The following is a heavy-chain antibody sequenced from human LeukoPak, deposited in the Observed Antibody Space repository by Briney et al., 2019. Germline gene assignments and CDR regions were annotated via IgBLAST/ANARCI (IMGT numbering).Heavy chain of an antibody. D-gene: IGHD1-1*01. Sequence: GGSLRLSCAASGFTFGSYGMHWVRQAPGKGLEWVAFIRYDGSNKYYADSVKGRFTISRDNAKNSLYLQMNSLRAEDTAVYYCAREFGTTGTTGYYYYMDVWGKGTTVTVSS. V-gene: IGHV3-30*02. CDR1: GFTFGSYG. CDR3: AREFGTTGTTGYYYYMDV. J-gene: IGHJ6*03. CDR2: IRYDGSNK.